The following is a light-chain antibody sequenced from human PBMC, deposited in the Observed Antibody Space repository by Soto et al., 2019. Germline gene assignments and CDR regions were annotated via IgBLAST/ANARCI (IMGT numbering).Light chain of an antibody. J-gene: IGKJ5*01. V-gene: IGKV1D-12*01. CDR2: ATS. Sequence: DIQLTQSPSSVSAFVGDRVTITCRASQGISRWLAWYQQKPGKAPKLLIYATSSLQSGVPSRFSGSGFGTDFTLTISSLQPEDFATYYCQQANGFPITFGQGTRLEI. CDR1: QGISRW. CDR3: QQANGFPIT.